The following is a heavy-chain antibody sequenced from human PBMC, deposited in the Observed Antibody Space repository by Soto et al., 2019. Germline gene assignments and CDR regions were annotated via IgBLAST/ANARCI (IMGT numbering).Heavy chain of an antibody. CDR2: ISYDGSNK. V-gene: IGHV3-30-3*01. J-gene: IGHJ6*02. D-gene: IGHD3-16*02. Sequence: PGGSLRLSCAASGFTINRNDMHWVRQAPGKGLEWVAVISYDGSNKYSADSVKGRFTISRDNSKNTLYLQMNSLRAEDTAVYYCASNGELSLYSCMDVWGQGTTVTVSS. CDR1: GFTINRND. CDR3: ASNGELSLYSCMDV.